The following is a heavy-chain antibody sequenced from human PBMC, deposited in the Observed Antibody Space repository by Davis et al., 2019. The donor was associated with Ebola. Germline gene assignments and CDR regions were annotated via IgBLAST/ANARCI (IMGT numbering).Heavy chain of an antibody. J-gene: IGHJ3*02. V-gene: IGHV3-15*07. CDR1: GFTFSNAW. CDR2: IKSKTDGGTT. Sequence: PGGSLRLSCAASGFTFSNAWMNWVRQAPGKGLEWVGRIKSKTDGGTTDYAAPVKGRFTITRDDSKNTLYLQMNSLKTEDTAVYYCTTSIVVVPAANDAFDIWGQGTMVTVSS. CDR3: TTSIVVVPAANDAFDI. D-gene: IGHD2-2*01.